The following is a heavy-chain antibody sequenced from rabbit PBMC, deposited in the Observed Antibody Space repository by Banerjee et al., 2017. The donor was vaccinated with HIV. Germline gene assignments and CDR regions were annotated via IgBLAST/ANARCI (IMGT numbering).Heavy chain of an antibody. CDR2: IYGDNSGIT. CDR1: GFSFSNKYV. CDR3: ARDLAGVIGWNFNL. Sequence: QSLEESGGDLVKPGASLTLTCTASGFSFSNKYVMCWVRQAPGKGLEWIGCIYGDNSGITYYASWAKGRFTISKTSSTTVTLQMTSLTAADTATYFCARDLAGVIGWNFNLWGPGTLVTVS. V-gene: IGHV1S40*01. J-gene: IGHJ4*01. D-gene: IGHD4-1*01.